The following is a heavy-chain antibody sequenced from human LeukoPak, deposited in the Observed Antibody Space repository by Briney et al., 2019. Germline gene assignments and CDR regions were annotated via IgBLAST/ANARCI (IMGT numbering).Heavy chain of an antibody. CDR2: ISSSSSTI. J-gene: IGHJ4*02. D-gene: IGHD5-18*01. V-gene: IGHV3-48*01. Sequence: GGSLRLSCAASGFTFSSYSMNWVRQAPGKGLEWVSYISSSSSTIYYADSVEGRFTISRDNAKNSLYLQMNSLRAEDTAVYYCAKVPRIQLWSHGGDYWGQGTLVTVSS. CDR1: GFTFSSYS. CDR3: AKVPRIQLWSHGGDY.